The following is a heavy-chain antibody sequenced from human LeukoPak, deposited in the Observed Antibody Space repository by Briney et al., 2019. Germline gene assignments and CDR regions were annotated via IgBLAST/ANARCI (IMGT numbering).Heavy chain of an antibody. V-gene: IGHV3-21*01. CDR3: ARAEMATIEGIDY. CDR1: GFTFSSYG. D-gene: IGHD5-24*01. CDR2: ISSSSSYI. J-gene: IGHJ4*02. Sequence: GGSLRLSCAASGFTFSSYGMNWVRQAPGKGLEWVSSISSSSSYIYYADSVKGRFTISRDNAKNSLYLQMNSLRAEDTAVYYCARAEMATIEGIDYWGQGTLVTVSS.